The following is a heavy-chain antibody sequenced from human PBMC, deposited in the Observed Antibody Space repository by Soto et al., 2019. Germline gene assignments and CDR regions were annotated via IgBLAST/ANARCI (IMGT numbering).Heavy chain of an antibody. D-gene: IGHD3-10*01. CDR1: GGSFSGYY. V-gene: IGHV4-34*01. J-gene: IGHJ4*02. Sequence: QVQLQQWGAGLLKPSETLSLTCAVYGGSFSGYYWSWIRQPPGKGLEWIGEINHSGSTNYNPSLKIRVTISVDTSKNQFSLKLSSVTAADTAVYYCVRGRILLWFGGQRTLVTVSS. CDR2: INHSGST. CDR3: VRGRILLWF.